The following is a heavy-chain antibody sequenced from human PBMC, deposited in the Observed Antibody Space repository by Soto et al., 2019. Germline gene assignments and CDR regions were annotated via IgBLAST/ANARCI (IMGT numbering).Heavy chain of an antibody. CDR2: MNPNSGNT. D-gene: IGHD2-2*01. V-gene: IGHV1-8*01. Sequence: QVQLVQSGAEVKKPGASVKVSCKASGYTFTSYDINWVRQATGQGLEWMGWMNPNSGNTGYAQKFQGRVTMTRNTTXXTAYRELSSLRSADTAVYYCARVGTSLGRGAGFDPWGQGTLVTVSS. CDR1: GYTFTSYD. CDR3: ARVGTSLGRGAGFDP. J-gene: IGHJ5*02.